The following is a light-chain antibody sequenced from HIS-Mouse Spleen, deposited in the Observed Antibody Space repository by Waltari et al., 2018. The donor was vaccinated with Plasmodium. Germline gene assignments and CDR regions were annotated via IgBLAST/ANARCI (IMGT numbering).Light chain of an antibody. CDR3: QSADSSGTPNWV. J-gene: IGLJ3*02. CDR2: KDS. V-gene: IGLV3-25*03. CDR1: ALPNQY. Sequence: SYELPQPPPVSVSPGQTARITCPGHALPNQYAYWSQQKPGQAPVLVVYKDSDGPPGIPERFSGSSSGTTVTLTISGVQAEDEADYYCQSADSSGTPNWVFGGGTKLTVL.